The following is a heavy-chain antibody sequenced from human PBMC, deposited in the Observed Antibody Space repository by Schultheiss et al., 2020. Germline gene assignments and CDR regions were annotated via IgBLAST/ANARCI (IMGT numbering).Heavy chain of an antibody. V-gene: IGHV4-61*08. CDR3: ARLAGDYGVWWFDP. Sequence: SETLSLTCTVSGGSISSGGYYWSWIRQHPGKGLEWIGYIYYSGSTNYNPSLKSRVTISVDTSKNQFSLKLSSVTAADTAVYYCARLAGDYGVWWFDPWGQGTLVTVS. D-gene: IGHD4-17*01. CDR1: GGSISSGGYY. CDR2: IYYSGST. J-gene: IGHJ5*02.